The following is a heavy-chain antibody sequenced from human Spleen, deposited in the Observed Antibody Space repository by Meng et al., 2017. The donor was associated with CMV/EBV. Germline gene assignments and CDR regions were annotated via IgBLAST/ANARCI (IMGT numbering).Heavy chain of an antibody. Sequence: CQASGGTFSSYAISWVRQAPGHGLEWMGGLIPIFGTANYAQKFQGRVTITTDESTSTAYMELSSLRSEDTAVYYCAILRFRTDWFDPWGQGTLVTVSS. D-gene: IGHD3-3*01. V-gene: IGHV1-69*05. CDR1: GGTFSSYA. J-gene: IGHJ5*02. CDR2: LIPIFGTA. CDR3: AILRFRTDWFDP.